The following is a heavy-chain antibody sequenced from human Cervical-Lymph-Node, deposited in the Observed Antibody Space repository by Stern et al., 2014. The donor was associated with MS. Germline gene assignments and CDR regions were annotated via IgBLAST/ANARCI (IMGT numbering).Heavy chain of an antibody. V-gene: IGHV3-33*01. J-gene: IGHJ4*02. D-gene: IGHD5-24*01. CDR1: GFSFRRYG. CDR3: ARGHIPYAYNYLFDY. CDR2: VWYDGSTA. Sequence: QMQLVESGGGVVQPGTSLRLSCAASGFSFRRYGMHWVRQAPGKGLEWVAIVWYDGSTAYYRNFVRGRFTISRDNSNNTLFLQMNSLTAEDTAVYYCARGHIPYAYNYLFDYWGQGTLVTVSS.